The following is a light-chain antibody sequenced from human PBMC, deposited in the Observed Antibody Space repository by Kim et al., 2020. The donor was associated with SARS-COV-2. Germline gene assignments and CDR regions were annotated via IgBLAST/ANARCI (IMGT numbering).Light chain of an antibody. CDR2: DVS. CDR1: SSDVGGYNY. Sequence: QSITISCTGTSSDVGGYNYVSWYQQHPGKAPKLMIYDVSNWPSGVSNRFSGSKSGNTASLTISGLQAEDEADYYCSSYTSSSTKVVFGGGTQLTVL. CDR3: SSYTSSSTKVV. J-gene: IGLJ2*01. V-gene: IGLV2-14*03.